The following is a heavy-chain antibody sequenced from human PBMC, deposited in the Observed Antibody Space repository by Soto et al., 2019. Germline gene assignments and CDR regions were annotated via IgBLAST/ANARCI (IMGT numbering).Heavy chain of an antibody. J-gene: IGHJ6*03. V-gene: IGHV3-11*01. CDR2: ISSSGSTI. D-gene: IGHD2-2*01. CDR1: GFTFSDYY. CDR3: ARAIRDIVVVPAETILYYMDV. Sequence: GGSLRLSCAASGFTFSDYYMSWIRQAPGKGLEWVSYISSSGSTIYYADSVKGRFTISRNTSISTAYMELSSLRSEDTAVYYCARAIRDIVVVPAETILYYMDVWGKGTTVTVSS.